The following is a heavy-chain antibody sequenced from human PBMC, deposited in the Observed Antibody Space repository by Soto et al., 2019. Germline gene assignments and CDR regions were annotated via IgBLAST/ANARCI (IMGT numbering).Heavy chain of an antibody. CDR1: GFTFGNYA. D-gene: IGHD2-8*01. CDR3: AKDVRDLWWGGGYFEN. J-gene: IGHJ4*02. V-gene: IGHV3-9*01. Sequence: GGSLRLSCAASGFTFGNYAMHWVRQVPGKAPEWVSGISWNSGTTGYADSVKGRFTISRDSARNSLYLQMNSLRPEDTALYYCAKDVRDLWWGGGYFENWGQGTPVTVSS. CDR2: ISWNSGTT.